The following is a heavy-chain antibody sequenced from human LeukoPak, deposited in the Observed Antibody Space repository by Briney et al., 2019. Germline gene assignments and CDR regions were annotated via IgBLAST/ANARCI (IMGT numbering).Heavy chain of an antibody. D-gene: IGHD3-22*01. CDR3: ARGDYDSSTLYYFDY. J-gene: IGHJ4*02. CDR1: GFTFSSYG. V-gene: IGHV3-30*03. CDR2: ISYHGSNE. Sequence: GGSLRLSCAASGFTFSSYGMHWVRQAPGKGLEWVAVISYHGSNENYADSVKGRFTISRDNVKNSLYLQMNSLRAEDTAVYYCARGDYDSSTLYYFDYWGQGILVTVSS.